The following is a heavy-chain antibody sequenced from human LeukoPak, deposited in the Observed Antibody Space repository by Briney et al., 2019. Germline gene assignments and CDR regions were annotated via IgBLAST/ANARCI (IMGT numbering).Heavy chain of an antibody. Sequence: ASVKVSCKAPGYTFTGYYMHWVRQAPGQGLEWMGWINPNSGGTNYAQKFQGRVTMTRDTSISTAYMELSRLRSDDTAMYYCARDRGYDSSGYQYYFDYWGQGTLVTVSS. D-gene: IGHD3-22*01. V-gene: IGHV1-2*02. CDR2: INPNSGGT. CDR3: ARDRGYDSSGYQYYFDY. J-gene: IGHJ4*02. CDR1: GYTFTGYY.